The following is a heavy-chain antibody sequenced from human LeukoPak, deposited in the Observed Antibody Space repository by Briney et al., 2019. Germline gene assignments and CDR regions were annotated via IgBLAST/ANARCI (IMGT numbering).Heavy chain of an antibody. CDR3: ASGSRRFDY. Sequence: GGSLRLSCAASGLTFSSYSMNWVRQAPGKGLEWVSYISSSTSTINHADSVRGRFTMSRDNAKNSLYLQMNSLRAEDTAVYYCASGSRRFDYWGQGTLVTVSS. D-gene: IGHD5-12*01. J-gene: IGHJ4*02. CDR2: ISSSTSTI. V-gene: IGHV3-48*01. CDR1: GLTFSSYS.